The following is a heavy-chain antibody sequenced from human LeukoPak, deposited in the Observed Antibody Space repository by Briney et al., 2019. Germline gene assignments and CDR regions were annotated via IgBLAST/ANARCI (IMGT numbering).Heavy chain of an antibody. CDR1: GFTVSSNY. CDR3: ARVGGNSESYGWFGP. J-gene: IGHJ5*02. Sequence: GGSLRLSCAASGFTVSSNYMSWVRQAPGKGLEWVSVIYSGGSTYYADSVKGRFTISRDNSKNTLYLQMNSLRAEDTAVYYCARVGGNSESYGWFGPWGLGSLVTVSS. CDR2: IYSGGST. D-gene: IGHD4-23*01. V-gene: IGHV3-66*01.